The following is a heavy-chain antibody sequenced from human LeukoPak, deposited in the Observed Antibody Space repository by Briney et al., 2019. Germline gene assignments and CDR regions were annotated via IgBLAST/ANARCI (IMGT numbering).Heavy chain of an antibody. J-gene: IGHJ4*02. CDR1: GGTFSSYA. Sequence: ASVKVSCKASGGTFSSYAISWVRQAPGQGLEWMGGIIPIFGTANYAQKFQGRVTITADKSTSTAYMELSSLRSEDTAVYYCSRAYCGDDCYYFDYWGQGTLVTVSS. CDR2: IIPIFGTA. CDR3: SRAYCGDDCYYFDY. D-gene: IGHD2-21*02. V-gene: IGHV1-69*06.